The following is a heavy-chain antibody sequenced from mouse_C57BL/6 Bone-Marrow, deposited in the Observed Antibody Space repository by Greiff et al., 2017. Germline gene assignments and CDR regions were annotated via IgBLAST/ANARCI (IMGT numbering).Heavy chain of an antibody. CDR3: AREGYGGEVDY. Sequence: QVQLQQPGAELVKPGASVKLSCKASGYTFTSYWMQWVKQRPGQGLEWIGEIDPSDGYTNYNQKFKGKATLTVDTSSSTAYMQLSSLTSEDSAVYYCAREGYGGEVDYWGQGTTLTVSS. J-gene: IGHJ2*01. CDR1: GYTFTSYW. D-gene: IGHD2-10*02. V-gene: IGHV1-50*01. CDR2: IDPSDGYT.